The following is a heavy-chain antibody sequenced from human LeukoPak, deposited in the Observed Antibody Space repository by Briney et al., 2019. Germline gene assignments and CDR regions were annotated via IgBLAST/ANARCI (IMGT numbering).Heavy chain of an antibody. Sequence: PGGSLRLSCAASGFTFSSYAMHWVRQAPGKGLEWVAVISYDGSSKYYADSVKGRFTISRDNSKNTLYLQMNSLRAEDTAVYYCARVGSGWIQLDYWGQGTLVTVSS. CDR3: ARVGSGWIQLDY. D-gene: IGHD6-19*01. V-gene: IGHV3-30*04. CDR1: GFTFSSYA. CDR2: ISYDGSSK. J-gene: IGHJ4*02.